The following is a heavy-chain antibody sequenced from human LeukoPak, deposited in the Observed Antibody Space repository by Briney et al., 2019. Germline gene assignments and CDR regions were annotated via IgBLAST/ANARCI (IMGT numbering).Heavy chain of an antibody. D-gene: IGHD2-2*01. CDR3: ARDGIGYCSSTSCLNWFDP. CDR2: ISAYNGNT. J-gene: IGHJ5*02. Sequence: GASVKVSCKASGYTFTGYYMHWVRQAPGQGLEWMGWISAYNGNTNYAQKLQGRVTMTTDTSTSTAYMELRSLRSDDTAVYYCARDGIGYCSSTSCLNWFDPWGQGTLVTVSS. V-gene: IGHV1-18*04. CDR1: GYTFTGYY.